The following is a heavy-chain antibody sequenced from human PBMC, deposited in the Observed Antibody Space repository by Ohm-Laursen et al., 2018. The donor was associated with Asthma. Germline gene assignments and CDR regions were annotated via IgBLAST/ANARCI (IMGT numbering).Heavy chain of an antibody. CDR3: AISLTTPGAFDI. CDR1: EFTFSDYY. Sequence: SLRLSCSASEFTFSDYYMSWIRQAPGKGLEWVSYISSSGSTIYYVDSVKGRFTISRDNAQNSLYLQMNSLGAEDTAVYYCAISLTTPGAFDIWGQGTMITVSS. V-gene: IGHV3-11*01. J-gene: IGHJ3*02. CDR2: ISSSGSTI. D-gene: IGHD1/OR15-1a*01.